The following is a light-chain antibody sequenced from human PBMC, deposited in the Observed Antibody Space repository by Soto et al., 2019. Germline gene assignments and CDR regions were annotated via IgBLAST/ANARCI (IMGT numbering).Light chain of an antibody. V-gene: IGLV1-40*01. CDR3: QSYDTSLSEV. Sequence: QTVVTQPPSVSGAPGQWVTISCTGNSSNIGAGYDVHWYQQLPGTAPKLLIYGNNNRPSGVPDRFFGSKSGTSASLAITGLQAEDEAGYYCQSYDTSLSEVFGGGTKLTVL. CDR1: SSNIGAGYD. CDR2: GNN. J-gene: IGLJ3*02.